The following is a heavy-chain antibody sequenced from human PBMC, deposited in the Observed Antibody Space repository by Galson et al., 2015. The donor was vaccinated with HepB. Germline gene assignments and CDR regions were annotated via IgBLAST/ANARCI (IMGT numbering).Heavy chain of an antibody. Sequence: SETLSLTCAVYGGSFSGYYWSWIRQPPGKGLEWIGEINHSGSTNYNPSLKSRVTISVDTSKNQSSLKLTSVTAADTAVYYCARGIGGPRFGYWGQGTLVTVSS. D-gene: IGHD3-16*01. CDR3: ARGIGGPRFGY. J-gene: IGHJ4*02. CDR1: GGSFSGYY. V-gene: IGHV4-34*01. CDR2: INHSGST.